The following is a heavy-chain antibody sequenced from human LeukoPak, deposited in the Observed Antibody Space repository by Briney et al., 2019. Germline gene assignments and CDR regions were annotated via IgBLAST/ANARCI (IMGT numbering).Heavy chain of an antibody. CDR2: IYYSGST. D-gene: IGHD3-9*01. Sequence: PSETLSLTCTVSGGSISSYYWSWIRQPPGKGLEWIGYIYYSGSTNYNPSLKSRVTISVDTSKNQFSLKLSSVTAADTAVYYCARVDWNWYLDLWGRGTLVTVSS. CDR3: ARVDWNWYLDL. J-gene: IGHJ2*01. V-gene: IGHV4-59*01. CDR1: GGSISSYY.